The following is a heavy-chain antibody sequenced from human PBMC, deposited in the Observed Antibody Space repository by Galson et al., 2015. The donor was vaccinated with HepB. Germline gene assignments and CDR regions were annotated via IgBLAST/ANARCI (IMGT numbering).Heavy chain of an antibody. J-gene: IGHJ2*01. D-gene: IGHD6-13*01. Sequence: SLRLSCAASGFTFSNCTMSWVRQAPGKGLEWVSAISGGGGGTYYADSVMGRFTISRDDAKNSLYLQMNSLRAEDTAVYYCARDLTGYSSTWRRYWFFDLWGRGTLVTVSS. CDR2: ISGGGGGT. V-gene: IGHV3-23*01. CDR1: GFTFSNCT. CDR3: ARDLTGYSSTWRRYWFFDL.